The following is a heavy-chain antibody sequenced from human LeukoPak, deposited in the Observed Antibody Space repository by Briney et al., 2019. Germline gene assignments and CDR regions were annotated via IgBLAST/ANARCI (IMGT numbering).Heavy chain of an antibody. CDR3: ARETLTIFGVVSVPGDI. D-gene: IGHD3-3*01. CDR2: IYTSGST. CDR1: GGSISSGSYY. J-gene: IGHJ3*02. Sequence: SQTLSLTCTVSGGSISSGSYYWSWIRQPAGKGLEWIGRIYTSGSTNYNPSLKSRVTISVDTSKNQFSLKLSSVTAADTAVYYCARETLTIFGVVSVPGDIWGQGTMVTVSS. V-gene: IGHV4-61*02.